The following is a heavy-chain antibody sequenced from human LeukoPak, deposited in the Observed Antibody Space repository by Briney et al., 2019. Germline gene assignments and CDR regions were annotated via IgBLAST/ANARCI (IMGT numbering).Heavy chain of an antibody. V-gene: IGHV3-66*02. CDR1: GFTVSSNY. Sequence: GGSLRLSCAASGFTVSSNYMSWVRQAPGKGLEWVSVIYSGGSTYYADSVKGRFTISRDNSKNTLYLQMNSLRAEDTAVYYCARSSRGDSSGYYPRYFDHWGQGTLVTVSS. D-gene: IGHD3-22*01. CDR2: IYSGGST. CDR3: ARSSRGDSSGYYPRYFDH. J-gene: IGHJ4*02.